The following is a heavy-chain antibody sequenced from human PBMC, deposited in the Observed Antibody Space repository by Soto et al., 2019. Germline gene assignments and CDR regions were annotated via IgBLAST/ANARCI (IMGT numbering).Heavy chain of an antibody. J-gene: IGHJ4*02. CDR1: GGSISSYY. Sequence: QVQLQESGPGLVKPSETLSLTCTVSGGSISSYYWSWIRQPPGKGLEWIGYIYYSGSTNYNPSLKSRVTISVDTSKNQFSLKLSSVTAADTAVYYCARGRGQHSGYWGQGALVTVSS. V-gene: IGHV4-59*01. CDR3: ARGRGQHSGY. CDR2: IYYSGST. D-gene: IGHD3-10*01.